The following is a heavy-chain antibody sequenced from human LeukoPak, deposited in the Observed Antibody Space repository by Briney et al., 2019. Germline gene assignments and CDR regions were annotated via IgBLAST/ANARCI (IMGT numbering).Heavy chain of an antibody. D-gene: IGHD5-24*01. CDR1: GFTFSSYG. Sequence: PGRSLRLSCAASGFTFSSYGMHWVRQAPGKGLEWVAVIWYDGSNKYYADSVKGRFTISRDNSKNTLYLQMNSLRAEDTAVYYCAKDKGFKMATPAYFDYWGQGTLVTVSS. CDR2: IWYDGSNK. V-gene: IGHV3-33*06. J-gene: IGHJ4*02. CDR3: AKDKGFKMATPAYFDY.